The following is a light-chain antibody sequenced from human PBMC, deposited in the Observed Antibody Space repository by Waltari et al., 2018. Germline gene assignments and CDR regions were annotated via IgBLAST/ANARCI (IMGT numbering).Light chain of an antibody. CDR1: QLGSKS. J-gene: IGLJ2*01. Sequence: SYELTHLPSVSVSAGPTASITGTCHQLGSKSIFWYQQKPGQSPVLVIYQNRKRPSGIPERFSGSNSGTTATLTITGTQATDEADYYCQGWDSTTADLRFGGGTKLTVL. V-gene: IGLV3-1*01. CDR3: QGWDSTTADLR. CDR2: QNR.